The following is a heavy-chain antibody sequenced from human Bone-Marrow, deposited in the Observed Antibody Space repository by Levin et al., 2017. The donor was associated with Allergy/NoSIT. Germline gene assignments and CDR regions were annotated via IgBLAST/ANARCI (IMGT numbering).Heavy chain of an antibody. J-gene: IGHJ6*02. CDR3: ARDRRGWYLGMDV. CDR1: GFTFSSYW. Sequence: GGSLRLSCAASGFTFSSYWMSWVRQAPGKGLEWVANIKQDGSEKYYVDSVKGRFTISRDNAKNSLYLQMNSLRAEDTAVYYCARDRRGWYLGMDVWGQGTTVTVSS. V-gene: IGHV3-7*01. CDR2: IKQDGSEK. D-gene: IGHD6-19*01.